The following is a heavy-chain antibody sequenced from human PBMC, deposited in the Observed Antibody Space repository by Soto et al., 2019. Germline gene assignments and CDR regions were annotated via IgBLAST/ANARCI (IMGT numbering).Heavy chain of an antibody. CDR2: ITSSSSYI. D-gene: IGHD3-10*01. CDR1: GFTFSSYG. Sequence: PGGSLRLSCAASGFTFSSYGMNWVRQAPGKGLEWVSSITSSSSYIYYADSVKGRFTISRDNAKNSLYLQMNSLRAEDTAVYYCAREREYYSYYYYGLDVWGQGTTVTVSS. CDR3: AREREYYSYYYYGLDV. V-gene: IGHV3-21*01. J-gene: IGHJ6*01.